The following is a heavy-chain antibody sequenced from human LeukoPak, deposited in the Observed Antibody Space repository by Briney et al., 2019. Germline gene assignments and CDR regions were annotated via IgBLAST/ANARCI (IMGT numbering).Heavy chain of an antibody. D-gene: IGHD6-13*01. CDR2: IYTSGST. Sequence: PSETLSLTCTVSGGSISSGSYYWSWIRQPAGKGLEWIGRIYTSGSTNYNPSLKSRVTISGDTSKNQFSLRLSSVTAADTAVYYCARDIAGPQDYWGQGTLVTVSS. V-gene: IGHV4-61*02. CDR3: ARDIAGPQDY. J-gene: IGHJ4*02. CDR1: GGSISSGSYY.